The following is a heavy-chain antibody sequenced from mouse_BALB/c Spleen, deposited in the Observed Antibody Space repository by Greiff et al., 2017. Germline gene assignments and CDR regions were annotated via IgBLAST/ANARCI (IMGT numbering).Heavy chain of an antibody. Sequence: EVHLVESGTVLARPGASVKMSCKASGYTFTSYWMHWVKQRPGPGLEWIGAIYPGNSDTSYNQKFKGKAKLTAVTSTSTAYMELSSLTNEDSAVYYCTRSGNSLYYYAMDYWGQGTSVTVSS. CDR2: IYPGNSDT. D-gene: IGHD2-1*01. CDR1: GYTFTSYW. V-gene: IGHV1-5*01. CDR3: TRSGNSLYYYAMDY. J-gene: IGHJ4*01.